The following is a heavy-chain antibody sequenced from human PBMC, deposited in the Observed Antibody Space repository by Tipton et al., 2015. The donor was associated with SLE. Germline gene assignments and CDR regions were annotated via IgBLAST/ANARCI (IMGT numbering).Heavy chain of an antibody. CDR1: GDSVSSNSAA. Sequence: GLVKPSQTLSLTCALSGDSVSSNSAAWNGIRQSPSRGLEWPGRIYYRSKWYNDYAVSVKSRITINPDTSKNQFSLQLNSVTPEDTAVYYCAREGAVAGFDYWGQGTLVTVSS. CDR2: IYYRSKWYN. J-gene: IGHJ4*02. V-gene: IGHV6-1*01. D-gene: IGHD6-19*01. CDR3: AREGAVAGFDY.